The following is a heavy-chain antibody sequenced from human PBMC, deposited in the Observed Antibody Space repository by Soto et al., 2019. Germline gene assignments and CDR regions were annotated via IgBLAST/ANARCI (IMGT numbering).Heavy chain of an antibody. CDR1: GYSFTSYC. CDR3: ARTGRSGRYNYYGMDV. J-gene: IGHJ6*02. CDR2: IYPGDSDT. D-gene: IGHD6-19*01. V-gene: IGHV5-51*01. Sequence: GESLKISCKGSGYSFTSYCIGWVRQMPGKGLEWMGIIYPGDSDTRYSPSFQGQVTISADKSISTAYLQWSSLKASDTAMYYCARTGRSGRYNYYGMDVWGPGTTVTVSS.